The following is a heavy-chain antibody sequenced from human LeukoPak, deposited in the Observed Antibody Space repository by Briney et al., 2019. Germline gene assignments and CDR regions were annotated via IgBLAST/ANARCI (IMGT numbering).Heavy chain of an antibody. D-gene: IGHD3-10*01. CDR3: ARVSITMVRGVIITGFYYGMDV. CDR1: GGSISSYY. CDR2: IYYSGST. V-gene: IGHV4-59*01. J-gene: IGHJ6*02. Sequence: PSETLSLTCTVSGGSISSYYWGWIRQPPGKGLEWIGYIYYSGSTNYNPSLKSRVTISVDTSKNQFSLKLSSVTAADTAVYYCARVSITMVRGVIITGFYYGMDVWGQGTTVTVSS.